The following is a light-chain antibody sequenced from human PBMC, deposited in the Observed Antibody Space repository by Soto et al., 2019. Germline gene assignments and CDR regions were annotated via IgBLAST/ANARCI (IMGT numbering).Light chain of an antibody. CDR1: QSISSY. Sequence: DIQMTQSPSSLSASVGDRVTITCRASQSISSYLNWYQQKPGKAPELLIYATSSLQSGVPSRFSGSGSGTDFTLIVSSLQPEDFATYYCQQSYSAAQGYSFGQGTKLEIK. CDR2: ATS. V-gene: IGKV1-39*01. J-gene: IGKJ2*03. CDR3: QQSYSAAQGYS.